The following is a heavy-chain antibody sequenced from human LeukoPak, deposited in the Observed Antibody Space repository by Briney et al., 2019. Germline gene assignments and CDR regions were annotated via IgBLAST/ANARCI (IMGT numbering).Heavy chain of an antibody. Sequence: SETLSLTFTVSGSSISSYYWSWIRQPAGKGLEWIGRIYTSGSINYNPSLKSRVTISVDKSNNQFSLKLSSVTAADTAVYYCAREPCPYYSYYMDVWGKGTTVTVSS. CDR3: AREPCPYYSYYMDV. D-gene: IGHD4-11*01. CDR2: IYTSGSI. V-gene: IGHV4-4*07. CDR1: GSSISSYY. J-gene: IGHJ6*03.